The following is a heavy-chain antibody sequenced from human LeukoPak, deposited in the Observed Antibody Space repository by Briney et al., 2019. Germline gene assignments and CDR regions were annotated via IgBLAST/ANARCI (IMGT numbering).Heavy chain of an antibody. CDR2: IVVGSGST. J-gene: IGHJ5*02. CDR3: AAGINCSGGSCYAGWFDP. D-gene: IGHD2-15*01. CDR1: GYTFTGYY. Sequence: GASVKVSCKASGYTFTGYYMHWVRQARGQRLEWIGWIVVGSGSTNYAQKFQERVTITRDMSTSTAYMELSSLRSEDTAVYYCAAGINCSGGSCYAGWFDPWGQGTLVTVSS. V-gene: IGHV1-58*02.